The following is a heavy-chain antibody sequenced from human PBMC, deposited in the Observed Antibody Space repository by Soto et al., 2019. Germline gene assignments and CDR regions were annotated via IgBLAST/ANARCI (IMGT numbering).Heavy chain of an antibody. V-gene: IGHV1-24*01. CDR3: ARAPRSIAAAGMSLWFDP. D-gene: IGHD6-13*01. CDR2: FNPEDDET. CDR1: GYTLTELF. J-gene: IGHJ5*02. Sequence: ASVKVSCKVSGYTLTELFIHWVRQAPGKGLEWMGGFNPEDDETIYAQKFQGRVTMTRDKSISIAYMELSRLRSDDTAVYYCARAPRSIAAAGMSLWFDPWGQGTLVTVSS.